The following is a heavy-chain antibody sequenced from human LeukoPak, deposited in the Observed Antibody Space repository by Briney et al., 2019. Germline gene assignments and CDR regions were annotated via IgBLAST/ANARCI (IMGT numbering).Heavy chain of an antibody. CDR3: IVHYYDSSGYYYPR. J-gene: IGHJ4*02. D-gene: IGHD3-22*01. V-gene: IGHV3-30*02. CDR1: GFTFSSYG. CDR2: MRYDGSNK. Sequence: AGGSLRLSCAASGFTFSSYGMHWVRQAPGKGLEWVAFMRYDGSNKYYADSVKGRFTISRDNSKNTLYLQMNSLRAEDTAVYYTIVHYYDSSGYYYPRWGQGTLVTVSS.